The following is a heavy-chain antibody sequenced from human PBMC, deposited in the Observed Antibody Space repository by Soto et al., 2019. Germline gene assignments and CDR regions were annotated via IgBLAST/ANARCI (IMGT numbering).Heavy chain of an antibody. CDR3: AKAKLGYKVATIFDH. CDR2: IGGSGGST. Sequence: GGSLRLSCTASGFTFSSYAMSWVRQAPGKGLEWVSVIGGSGGSTYYADSVKGRLTVSRDNSKNTLYLHMSSLRADDTAVYYCAKAKLGYKVATIFDHWGQGTLVTVSS. V-gene: IGHV3-23*01. CDR1: GFTFSSYA. J-gene: IGHJ4*02. D-gene: IGHD5-12*01.